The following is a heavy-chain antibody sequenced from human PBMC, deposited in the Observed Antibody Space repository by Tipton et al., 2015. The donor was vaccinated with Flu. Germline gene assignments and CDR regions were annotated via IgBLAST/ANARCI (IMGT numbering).Heavy chain of an antibody. CDR2: IHPLDSDT. V-gene: IGHV5-51*03. CDR3: ARPTYGYYVDCGFER. CDR1: GYRFTNYW. Sequence: QLVQSGPEVKKPGESLKISCKGFGYRFTNYWIGWVRQKPGKGLEWMGIIHPLDSDTRYIPSFQGQVTISADKSISTVYLQWSSLKPSDTAMYFCARPTYGYYVDCGFERWGQGTMVTVSS. D-gene: IGHD4-17*01. J-gene: IGHJ3*02.